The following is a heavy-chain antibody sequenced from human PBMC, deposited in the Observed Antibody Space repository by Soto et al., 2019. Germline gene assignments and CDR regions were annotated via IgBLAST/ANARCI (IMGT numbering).Heavy chain of an antibody. V-gene: IGHV4-39*01. CDR3: ARLGAFYSSSWNYYYYGMDV. D-gene: IGHD6-13*01. Sequence: PWATLSLTCTVSGGSISSSSYYWGWIRQPPGKGLEWIGSIYYSGSTYYNPSLKSRVTISVDTSKNQFSLKLSSVTAADTAVYYCARLGAFYSSSWNYYYYGMDVWGQGTTVTVSS. J-gene: IGHJ6*02. CDR1: GGSISSSSYY. CDR2: IYYSGST.